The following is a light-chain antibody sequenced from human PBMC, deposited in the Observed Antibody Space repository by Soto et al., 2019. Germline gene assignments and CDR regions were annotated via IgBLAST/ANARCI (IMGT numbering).Light chain of an antibody. CDR3: QHSYSTPLT. Sequence: DIQMTQSPSSLSASVGDRVTITCRASQSISSYLNWYQQKPGKAPKLLIYAASRLQSGVPSRFSGSGSGTDLTLTISSLQPEDFATYYCQHSYSTPLTFGQGTKVEIK. V-gene: IGKV1-39*01. J-gene: IGKJ1*01. CDR2: AAS. CDR1: QSISSY.